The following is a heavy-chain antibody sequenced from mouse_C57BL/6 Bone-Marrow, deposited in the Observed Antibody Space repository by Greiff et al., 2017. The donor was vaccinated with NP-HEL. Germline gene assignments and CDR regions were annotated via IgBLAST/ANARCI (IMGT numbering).Heavy chain of an antibody. Sequence: EVKLVESGGGLVKPGGSLKLSCAASGFTFSSYAMSWVRQTPEKRLEWVATISDGGSYTYYPDNVKGRFTISRDNAKNNLYLQMSHLKSEDTAMYYCARRVYYGSSYGFAYWGQGTLVTVSA. CDR3: ARRVYYGSSYGFAY. D-gene: IGHD1-1*01. J-gene: IGHJ3*01. V-gene: IGHV5-4*03. CDR1: GFTFSSYA. CDR2: ISDGGSYT.